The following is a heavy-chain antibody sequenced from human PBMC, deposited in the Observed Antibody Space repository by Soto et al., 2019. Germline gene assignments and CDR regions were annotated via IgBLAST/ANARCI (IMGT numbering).Heavy chain of an antibody. J-gene: IGHJ4*02. CDR2: ISSSSSYI. CDR3: ARETGNYYDSSGDFDY. Sequence: GSLRLSCAASGFTFSSYSMNWVRQAPGKGLEWVSSISSSSSYIYYADSVKGRFTISRDNAKNSLYLQMNSLRAEDTAVYYCARETGNYYDSSGDFDYWGQGTLVTVSS. V-gene: IGHV3-21*01. D-gene: IGHD3-22*01. CDR1: GFTFSSYS.